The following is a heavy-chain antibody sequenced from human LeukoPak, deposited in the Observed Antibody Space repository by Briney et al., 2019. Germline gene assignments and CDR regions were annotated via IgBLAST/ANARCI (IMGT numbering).Heavy chain of an antibody. CDR3: ARGRVATIALSY. J-gene: IGHJ4*02. D-gene: IGHD5-12*01. Sequence: ASVKVSCKASGYTFTTYAMHWVRQAPGQRLEWMAWTNGGNGNTKYSQKFQGRVIITRDTSASTVYMELSSLRSEDTAVCYCARGRVATIALSYWGQGTLVTVSS. V-gene: IGHV1-3*01. CDR2: TNGGNGNT. CDR1: GYTFTTYA.